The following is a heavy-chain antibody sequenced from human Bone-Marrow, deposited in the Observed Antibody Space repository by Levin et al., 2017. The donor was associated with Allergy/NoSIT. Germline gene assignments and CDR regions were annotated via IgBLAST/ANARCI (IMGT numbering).Heavy chain of an antibody. V-gene: IGHV3-48*04. J-gene: IGHJ4*02. CDR1: GFTFSSYS. CDR3: ALALLSLGELSLVNY. CDR2: ISSSSSTI. Sequence: GESLKISCAASGFTFSSYSMNWVRQAPGKGLEWVSYISSSSSTIYYADSVKGRFTISRDNAKNSLYLQMNSLRAEDTAVYYCALALLSLGELSLVNYWGQGTLVTVSS. D-gene: IGHD3-16*02.